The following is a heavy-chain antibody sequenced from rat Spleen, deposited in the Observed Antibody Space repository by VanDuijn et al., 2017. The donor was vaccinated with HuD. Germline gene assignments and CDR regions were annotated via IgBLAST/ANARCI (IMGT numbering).Heavy chain of an antibody. D-gene: IGHD1-12*03. CDR1: GFTFSSFP. CDR3: TRGWLSPYNWFAY. V-gene: IGHV5-46*01. Sequence: EVQLVESGGGLVQPGRSMKLSCAASGFTFSSFPMAWVRQAPTKGLEWVATISTSGGSTYYRDSVKGRFTIARDNAKSTLYLQMNSLRSEDTATYYFTRGWLSPYNWFAYWGQGVMVTVSS. J-gene: IGHJ2*01. CDR2: ISTSGGST.